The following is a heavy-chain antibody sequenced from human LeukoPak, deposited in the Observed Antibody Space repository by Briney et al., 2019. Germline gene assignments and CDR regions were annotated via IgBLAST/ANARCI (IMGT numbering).Heavy chain of an antibody. CDR2: INHSGST. J-gene: IGHJ4*02. CDR3: ARMPLAGGFDY. V-gene: IGHV4-34*01. Sequence: PSETLSLTCAVYGGSFSGYYWSWIRQPPGKGLEWIGEINHSGSTNYNPSLKSRVTISVDTSKNPFSLKLSSVTAADTAVYYCARMPLAGGFDYWGQGTLVTVSS. CDR1: GGSFSGYY. D-gene: IGHD3-16*01.